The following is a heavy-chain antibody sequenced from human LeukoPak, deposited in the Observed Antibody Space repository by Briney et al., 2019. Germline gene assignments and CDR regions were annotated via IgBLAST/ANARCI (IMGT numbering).Heavy chain of an antibody. V-gene: IGHV3-23*01. CDR1: GVTFSSYA. Sequence: GGGLRVSCAAPGVTFSSYAMNAVRQALGEGGWWVSGISGSGVSTFYADSVQGRFTISRDNSKNTLYLQMNSLRAEDTAVYYRAKGASTWFYFDYWGQGTLVTVSS. J-gene: IGHJ4*02. CDR2: ISGSGVST. D-gene: IGHD6-13*01. CDR3: AKGASTWFYFDY.